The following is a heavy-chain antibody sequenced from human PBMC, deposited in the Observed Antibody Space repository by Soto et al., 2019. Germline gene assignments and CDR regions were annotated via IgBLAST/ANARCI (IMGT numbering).Heavy chain of an antibody. CDR3: ARGRRITMVRGVIGY. CDR1: GGSFSGYY. J-gene: IGHJ4*02. V-gene: IGHV4-34*01. CDR2: INHSGST. Sequence: PSETLSLTCAVYGGSFSGYYWSWIRQPPGKGLEWIGEINHSGSTNYNPSLKSRVTISVDTSKNQFSLKLSSVTAADTAVYYCARGRRITMVRGVIGYWGQGTLVTVS. D-gene: IGHD3-10*01.